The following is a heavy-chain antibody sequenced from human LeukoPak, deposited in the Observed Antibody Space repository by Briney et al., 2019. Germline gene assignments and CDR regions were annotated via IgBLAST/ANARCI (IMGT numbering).Heavy chain of an antibody. V-gene: IGHV1-69*13. CDR3: ARAEDYYYGMDV. J-gene: IGHJ6*02. CDR2: IIPIFGTA. Sequence: ASVKVSCKASGGTFSSYAISWVRQALGQGLEWMGGIIPIFGTANYAQKFQGRVTITADESTSTAYMELSSLRSEDTAVYYCARAEDYYYGMDVWGQGTTVTVSS. CDR1: GGTFSSYA.